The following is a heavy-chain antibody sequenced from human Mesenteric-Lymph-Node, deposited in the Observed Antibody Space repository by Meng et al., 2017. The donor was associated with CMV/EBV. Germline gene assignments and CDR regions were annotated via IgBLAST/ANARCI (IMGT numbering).Heavy chain of an antibody. J-gene: IGHJ3*01. V-gene: IGHV3-11*06. D-gene: IGHD2/OR15-2a*01. Sequence: YADSLKGRFTISRDNAKNTLYLQMNSLRAEDTAAYYCARGNNFDVWGQGTMVTVSS. CDR3: ARGNNFDV.